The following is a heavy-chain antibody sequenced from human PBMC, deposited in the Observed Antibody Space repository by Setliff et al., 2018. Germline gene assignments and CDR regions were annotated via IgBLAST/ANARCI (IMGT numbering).Heavy chain of an antibody. D-gene: IGHD6-13*01. Sequence: SETLSLTCTVSGGSISSYYWSWIRQPPGKGLEWIGYIYTSGSTNYNPSLKSRVTISVDTSKNQFSLKLSSVTAADTAVYYCARDPASPAAAGGWFDPWGQGTLVTVSS. CDR3: ARDPASPAAAGGWFDP. CDR2: IYTSGST. J-gene: IGHJ5*02. CDR1: GGSISSYY. V-gene: IGHV4-4*08.